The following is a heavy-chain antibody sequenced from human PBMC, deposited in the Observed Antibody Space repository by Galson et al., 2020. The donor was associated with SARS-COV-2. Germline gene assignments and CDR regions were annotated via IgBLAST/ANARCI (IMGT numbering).Heavy chain of an antibody. CDR2: ISSSSSTI. Sequence: GGSLRLSCAASGFTFSSYSMNWVRQAPGKGLEWVSYISSSSSTIYYADSVKGPFTISRDNAKNSLYLQMNSLRDEDTAVYYCARDLSSITIFGVGRYGMDVWGQGTTVTVSS. J-gene: IGHJ6*02. CDR3: ARDLSSITIFGVGRYGMDV. V-gene: IGHV3-48*02. CDR1: GFTFSSYS. D-gene: IGHD3-3*01.